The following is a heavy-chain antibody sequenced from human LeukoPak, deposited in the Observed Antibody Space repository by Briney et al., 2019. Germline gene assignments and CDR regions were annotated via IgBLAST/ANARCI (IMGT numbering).Heavy chain of an antibody. Sequence: ASVKVSCKASGYTFTSYDINWVRQATGKGLEWMGWMNPNSGNTGYAQKFQGRVTMTRNTSISTAYMELSSLRSEDTAVYYCARGWVNCSGGSCYSSWFDPWGQGTLVTVSS. CDR2: MNPNSGNT. D-gene: IGHD2-15*01. CDR3: ARGWVNCSGGSCYSSWFDP. CDR1: GYTFTSYD. J-gene: IGHJ5*02. V-gene: IGHV1-8*01.